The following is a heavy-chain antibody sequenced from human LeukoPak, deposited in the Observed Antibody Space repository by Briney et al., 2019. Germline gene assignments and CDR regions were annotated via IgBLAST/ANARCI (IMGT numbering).Heavy chain of an antibody. CDR1: GFTFSDYT. CDR2: IWHDGTYI. Sequence: QTGGSLRLSCPASGFTFSDYTMQWLRQAPVKGLEWVAVIWHDGTYISYGDSVRGRFTISRDNSKNTLYLQMNSLRAEDTAVYYCAREGPTTPVGSGAPDIWGLGTMVTVSS. D-gene: IGHD1-26*01. J-gene: IGHJ3*02. CDR3: AREGPTTPVGSGAPDI. V-gene: IGHV3-33*01.